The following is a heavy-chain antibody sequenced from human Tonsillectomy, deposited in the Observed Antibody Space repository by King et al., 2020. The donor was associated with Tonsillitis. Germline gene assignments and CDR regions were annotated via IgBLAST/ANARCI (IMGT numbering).Heavy chain of an antibody. CDR3: ARLSGYDWGYYFDY. CDR1: GFSLSTSGVG. CDR2: IYWDDDK. V-gene: IGHV2-5*02. D-gene: IGHD5-12*01. Sequence: TLKESGPTLVKPTQTLTLTCTFSGFSLSTSGVGVGWIRQPPGKALEWLALIYWDDDKRYSPSLKSRLTITKDTSKNQVVLTMTNMDPVDTATYYCARLSGYDWGYYFDYWGQGTLVTVSS. J-gene: IGHJ4*02.